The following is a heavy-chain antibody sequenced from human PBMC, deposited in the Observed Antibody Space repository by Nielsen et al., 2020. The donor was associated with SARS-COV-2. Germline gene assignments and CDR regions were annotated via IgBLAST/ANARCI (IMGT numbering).Heavy chain of an antibody. Sequence: WIRQPPGKGLEWIGEINHSGSTNYNPSLKSRVTISVDTSKNQFSLKLSSVTAADTAVYYCARAPTRTYYYGSGRSGLDVWGQGTTVTVSS. J-gene: IGHJ6*02. CDR2: INHSGST. D-gene: IGHD3-10*01. V-gene: IGHV4-34*01. CDR3: ARAPTRTYYYGSGRSGLDV.